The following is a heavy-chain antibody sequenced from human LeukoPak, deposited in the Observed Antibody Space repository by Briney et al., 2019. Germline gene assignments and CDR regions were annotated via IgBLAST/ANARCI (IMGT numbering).Heavy chain of an antibody. CDR3: TTDLGLTMIRGVIVY. CDR2: IKSKGDGETT. V-gene: IGHV3-15*01. CDR1: GFAFTNAW. J-gene: IGHJ4*02. Sequence: PGGSLRLSCAASGFAFTNAWMTWVRQAPGKGLEWVGRIKSKGDGETTDYAAPVKGRFSMSRDDSKATMYLQMYSLEAEDTAVYYCTTDLGLTMIRGVIVYWGQGALVTVS. D-gene: IGHD3-10*01.